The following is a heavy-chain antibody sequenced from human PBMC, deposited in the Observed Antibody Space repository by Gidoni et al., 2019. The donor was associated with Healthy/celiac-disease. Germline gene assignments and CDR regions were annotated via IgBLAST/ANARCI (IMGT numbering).Heavy chain of an antibody. J-gene: IGHJ4*02. V-gene: IGHV3-23*01. CDR3: AKDRWGRGYYDSSGYYQLGDY. D-gene: IGHD3-22*01. CDR2: ISGSGGST. CDR1: GFTFSSYA. Sequence: EVQLLESGGGLVQPGGSLRLSCAASGFTFSSYAMSWVRQAPGKGLEWVSAISGSGGSTYYADSVKGRFTISRDNSKNTLYLQMNSLRAEDTAVYYCAKDRWGRGYYDSSGYYQLGDYWGQGTLVTVSS.